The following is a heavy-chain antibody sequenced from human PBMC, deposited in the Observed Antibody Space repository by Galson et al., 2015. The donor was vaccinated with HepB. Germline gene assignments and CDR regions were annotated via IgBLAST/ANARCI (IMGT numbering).Heavy chain of an antibody. CDR2: VNAGNGNT. CDR3: VRDLGDGYNHNVFDM. V-gene: IGHV1-3*01. D-gene: IGHD5-24*01. CDR1: GHTFTRYV. Sequence: SVKVSCKASGHTFTRYVIHWVRQAPGQRLEWMGWVNAGNGNTKHSQKFQDRVTITRDTSASTTNMELSSLKSEDTAVYFCVRDLGDGYNHNVFDMWGQGTVVTVSS. J-gene: IGHJ3*02.